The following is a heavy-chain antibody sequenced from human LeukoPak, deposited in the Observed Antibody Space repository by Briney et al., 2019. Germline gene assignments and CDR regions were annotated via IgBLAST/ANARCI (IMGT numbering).Heavy chain of an antibody. CDR3: ARDAPPWTLDLLARYYYYYYMDV. J-gene: IGHJ6*03. CDR1: GFTFSSYS. D-gene: IGHD1-7*01. CDR2: ISSSSSYI. Sequence: GGSLRLSCAASGFTFSSYSMNWVRQAPGKGLEWVSSISSSSSYIYYADSVKGRFTISRDNAKNSLYLQMNSLRAEDTAVYYCARDAPPWTLDLLARYYYYYYMDVWGKGTTVTVSS. V-gene: IGHV3-21*01.